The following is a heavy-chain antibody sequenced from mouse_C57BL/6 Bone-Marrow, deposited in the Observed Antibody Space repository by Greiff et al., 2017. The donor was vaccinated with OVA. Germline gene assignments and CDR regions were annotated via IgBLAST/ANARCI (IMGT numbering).Heavy chain of an antibody. CDR3: ARGNFGSSFYAMDY. Sequence: VQLKESVAELVRPGASVKLSCTASGFNIKNTYMHWVKQRPEQGLEWIGRIDPANDNTKYAPKFQGKATMTADTSSNTAYLQLSSLSSEDTAVCCCARGNFGSSFYAMDYWGQGTSVTVSS. CDR2: IDPANDNT. V-gene: IGHV14-3*01. J-gene: IGHJ4*01. CDR1: GFNIKNTY. D-gene: IGHD1-1*01.